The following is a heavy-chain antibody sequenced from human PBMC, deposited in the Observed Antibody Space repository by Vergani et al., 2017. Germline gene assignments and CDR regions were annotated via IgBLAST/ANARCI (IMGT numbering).Heavy chain of an antibody. D-gene: IGHD3-16*01. Sequence: EVQLLESGGGLVQPGGSLRLSCAASGFTFSSYAMSWVRQAPGKGLEWVSAISGSGGSTYHADSVKGRFTISRDNSKNTLYLQMNSLRAEDTAVYYCAKDIRMSVAAFDIWGQGTMVTVSS. J-gene: IGHJ3*02. CDR1: GFTFSSYA. CDR3: AKDIRMSVAAFDI. V-gene: IGHV3-23*01. CDR2: ISGSGGST.